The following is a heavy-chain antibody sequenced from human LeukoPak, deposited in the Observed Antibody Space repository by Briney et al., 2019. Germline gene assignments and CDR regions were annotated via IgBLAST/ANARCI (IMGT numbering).Heavy chain of an antibody. CDR3: ASLHPLDYYGMDV. J-gene: IGHJ6*02. CDR1: GYTFTSRG. CDR2: ISPHNGNT. V-gene: IGHV1-18*04. Sequence: ASVKVSCKASGYTFTSRGISWVRQAPGQGLEWMGWISPHNGNTKYVQRLQGRVTMTADTSTSTAYMELSSLRSEDTAVYYCASLHPLDYYGMDVWGQGTTVTVSS.